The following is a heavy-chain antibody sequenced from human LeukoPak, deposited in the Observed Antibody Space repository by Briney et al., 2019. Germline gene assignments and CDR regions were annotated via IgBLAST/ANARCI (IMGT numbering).Heavy chain of an antibody. V-gene: IGHV4-38-2*02. D-gene: IGHD3-22*01. J-gene: IGHJ4*02. CDR1: GYSIGSGYY. CDR2: IYYSGTT. Sequence: SETLSLTCTVSGYSIGSGYYWAWIRQPPGKGLEWIGSIYYSGTTYYSPSLKSRVTISLDTSKNQFSLKLSSVTAADTAVYYCARDGSGSGSPFDYWGQGTLDTVSS. CDR3: ARDGSGSGSPFDY.